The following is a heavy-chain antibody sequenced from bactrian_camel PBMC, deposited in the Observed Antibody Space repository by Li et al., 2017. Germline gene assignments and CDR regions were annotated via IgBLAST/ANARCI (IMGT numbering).Heavy chain of an antibody. Sequence: VQLVESGGGSVQAGRSLRLSCVVSGYSSCRYDMSWYRQASGKDREFVSSMTTDGVTTYDNDSVRGRFAISRDSAKNTVYLQMNSLKPEDTAMYYCAAGTKFRLGTWFNPSRYNYWGQGTQVTVS. CDR1: GYSSCRYD. J-gene: IGHJ4*01. CDR2: MTTDGVTT. D-gene: IGHD1*01. V-gene: IGHV3S40*01. CDR3: AAGTKFRLGTWFNPSRYNY.